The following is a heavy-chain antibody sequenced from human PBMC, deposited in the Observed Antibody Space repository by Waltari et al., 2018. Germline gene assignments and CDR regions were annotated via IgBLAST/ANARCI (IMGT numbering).Heavy chain of an antibody. CDR2: IYTSGST. Sequence: QVQLQASGPGLVKPSQTLSLTCTVSGGSISSGHYYWSWIRQPAGTGLEWIGRIYTSGSTNYNPSLKSRVTISVDTSKNQFSLKLSSVTAADTAVYYCASDRRDPLDLWGRGTLVTVSS. CDR1: GGSISSGHYY. J-gene: IGHJ2*01. V-gene: IGHV4-61*02. CDR3: ASDRRDPLDL.